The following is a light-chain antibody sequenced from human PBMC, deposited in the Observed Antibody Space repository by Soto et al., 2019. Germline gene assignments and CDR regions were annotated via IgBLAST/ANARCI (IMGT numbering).Light chain of an antibody. CDR3: QQYNNLHLT. V-gene: IGKV3-15*01. CDR2: GAS. J-gene: IGKJ5*01. CDR1: QSVGTN. Sequence: EKAMTKSPATLSVSPGERATLSCRASQSVGTNFAWYQQKAGQSPRLLIYGASSRATGIPVRFSGSVTATYYTLTISTEQFADFAVYDCQQYNNLHLTFGQGTRLEIK.